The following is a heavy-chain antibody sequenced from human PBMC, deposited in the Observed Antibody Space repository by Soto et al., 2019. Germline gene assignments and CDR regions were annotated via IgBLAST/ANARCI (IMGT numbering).Heavy chain of an antibody. J-gene: IGHJ4*02. CDR1: GYFFTSHY. D-gene: IGHD2-15*01. V-gene: IGHV1-2*06. CDR3: AREITGGGGSFSLGL. Sequence: QVQLVQSGAELEKPGASVKLSCKTSGYFFTSHYIHWVRLAPGRGLEWMGRINPNNGDTNSPQTCQGRVTLTSYTYLSTAYMEMGGLGYEATALYYCAREITGGGGSFSLGLWGQGTLVTVSS. CDR2: INPNNGDT.